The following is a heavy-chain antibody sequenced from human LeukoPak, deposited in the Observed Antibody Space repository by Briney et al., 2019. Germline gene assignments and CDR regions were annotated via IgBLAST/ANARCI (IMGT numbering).Heavy chain of an antibody. CDR1: GGSISSYY. CDR3: AREGYDFWSGYYHSFWIDP. CDR2: IYTSGST. V-gene: IGHV4-4*07. Sequence: ASETLSLTCTVSGGSISSYYWSWIRQPAGKGLEWIGRIYTSGSTNYNPSLKSRVTMSVDTSKNQFSLKLSSVTAADTAVYYCAREGYDFWSGYYHSFWIDPWGQGTLVTVSS. J-gene: IGHJ5*02. D-gene: IGHD3-3*01.